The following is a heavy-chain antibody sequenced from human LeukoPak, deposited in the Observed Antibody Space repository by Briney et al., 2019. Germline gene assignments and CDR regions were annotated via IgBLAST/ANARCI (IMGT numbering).Heavy chain of an antibody. V-gene: IGHV3-23*01. CDR1: GFTFTSYS. J-gene: IGHJ5*02. Sequence: GGSLRLSCAASGFTFTSYSMSWVRQAPGKGLEWVSTIRSNGGDTYYADSVKGRFTISRDNSKNKVYLEMNSLRAEDTAVYYCAKGGYTTWFDPWGQGTLVTVSS. CDR2: IRSNGGDT. D-gene: IGHD2-15*01. CDR3: AKGGYTTWFDP.